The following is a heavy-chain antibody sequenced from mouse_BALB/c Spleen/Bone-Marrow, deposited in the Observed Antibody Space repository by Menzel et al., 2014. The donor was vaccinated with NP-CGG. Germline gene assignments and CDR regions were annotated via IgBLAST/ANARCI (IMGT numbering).Heavy chain of an antibody. CDR3: ARDINYDIYWYFDV. D-gene: IGHD2-4*01. J-gene: IGHJ1*01. Sequence: EVKLVESGGGLAQPGGSLRLSCATSGFTFTDYYMSWVRQPPGKALEWLGFSRNKANGYTTEYSASVKGRFTISRDYSQSILYLQMNTLRAEDSATYYCARDINYDIYWYFDVWGAGTTVTVSS. CDR2: SRNKANGYTT. V-gene: IGHV7-3*02. CDR1: GFTFTDYY.